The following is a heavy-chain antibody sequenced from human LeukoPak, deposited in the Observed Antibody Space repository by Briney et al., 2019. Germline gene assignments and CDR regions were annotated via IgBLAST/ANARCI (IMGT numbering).Heavy chain of an antibody. J-gene: IGHJ3*02. V-gene: IGHV3-21*01. CDR3: ARDQVLGAFDI. CDR2: ISSSSSYI. Sequence: GGSLRLSCAASGFTFSSYSMNWVRQAPGKGLEWVSSISSSSSYIYYADSVKGRFTISRDNSKNTLYLQMNSLRAEDTAVYYCARDQVLGAFDIWGQGTMVTVSS. CDR1: GFTFSSYS.